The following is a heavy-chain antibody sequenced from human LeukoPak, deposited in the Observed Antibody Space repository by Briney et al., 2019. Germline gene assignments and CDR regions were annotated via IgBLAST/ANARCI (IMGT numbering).Heavy chain of an antibody. Sequence: PGGSLRLSCAASGFTFSDYYMSWIRQAPGKGLEWVSAISGSGGSTYYADSVKGRFTISRDNSKNTLYLQMNSLRAEDTAVYYCAGVGATPANFDYWGQGTLVTVSS. CDR2: ISGSGGST. J-gene: IGHJ4*02. D-gene: IGHD1-26*01. CDR3: AGVGATPANFDY. V-gene: IGHV3-23*01. CDR1: GFTFSDYY.